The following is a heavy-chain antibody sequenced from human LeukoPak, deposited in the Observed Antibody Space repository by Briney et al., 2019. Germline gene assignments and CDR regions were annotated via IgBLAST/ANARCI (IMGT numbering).Heavy chain of an antibody. V-gene: IGHV3-30*03. CDR3: ARDGNWNEFDDAFDI. J-gene: IGHJ3*02. D-gene: IGHD1-1*01. Sequence: GGSLRLSCAASGFTFSNFGMHWVRQAPGKGLEWVAVISYDAKVTYYADSVKGRFTISRDNAKNSLYLQMNSLRAEDTAVYYCARDGNWNEFDDAFDIWGQGTMVTVSS. CDR1: GFTFSNFG. CDR2: ISYDAKVT.